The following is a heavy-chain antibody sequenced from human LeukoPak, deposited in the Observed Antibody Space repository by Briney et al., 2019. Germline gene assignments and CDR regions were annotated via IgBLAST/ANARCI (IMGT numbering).Heavy chain of an antibody. CDR2: IYHSGST. J-gene: IGHJ3*02. CDR3: AHDSGSYFDAFDI. V-gene: IGHV4-38-2*01. CDR1: GYSISSGYY. Sequence: KPSETLSLTCAVSGYSISSGYYWGWIRQPPGKGLEWIGSIYHSGSTYYNPSLKSRVTISVDTSKNQFSPKLSSVTAADTAVYYCAHDSGSYFDAFDIWGQGTMVTVSS. D-gene: IGHD1-26*01.